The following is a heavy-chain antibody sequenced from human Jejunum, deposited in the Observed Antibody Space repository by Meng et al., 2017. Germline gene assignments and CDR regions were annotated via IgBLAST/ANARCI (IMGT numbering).Heavy chain of an antibody. CDR3: ARKFGGDF. CDR2: IGGSGDTT. CDR1: GFTFSSQL. V-gene: IGHV3-23*01. D-gene: IGHD3-10*01. J-gene: IGHJ4*02. Sequence: EVQLLASGGGLAQPGESLRLSCEASGFTFSSQLMSWVRQAPGKGLEWVSCIGGSGDTTYYADSVKGRFTISRDNSKNTLYLQMNSLRAEDTAVYYCARKFGGDFWGQGTLVTVSS.